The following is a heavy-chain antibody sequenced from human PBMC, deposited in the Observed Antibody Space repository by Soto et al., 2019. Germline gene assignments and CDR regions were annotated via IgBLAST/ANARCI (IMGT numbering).Heavy chain of an antibody. D-gene: IGHD1-26*01. CDR3: ARVVGAGRSAWFDP. J-gene: IGHJ5*02. CDR1: GYTFTSYD. Sequence: ASVKVSCKASGYTFTSYDINWVRQATGQGFEWMGWMNPNSGNTNYAQKLQGRVTMTTDTSTSTAYMELRSLRSDDTAVYYCARVVGAGRSAWFDPWGQGTLVTVSS. V-gene: IGHV1-18*01. CDR2: MNPNSGNT.